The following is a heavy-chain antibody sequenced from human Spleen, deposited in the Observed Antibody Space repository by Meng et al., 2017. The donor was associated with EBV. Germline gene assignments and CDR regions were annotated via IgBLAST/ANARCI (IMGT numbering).Heavy chain of an antibody. V-gene: IGHV1-2*06. Sequence: QVRVRLLWPSVNKPGASVKVSCTASGYTFSGNYQPSVRQAPGIGIKWMGRINPYNGGTNYALKFQGRVTMTRDSSINTAYMDLSGLRSDDTAVYYCARGSRTGFGDIITDWGQGTLVTVSS. CDR3: ARGSRTGFGDIITD. J-gene: IGHJ1*01. D-gene: IGHD3-10*01. CDR2: INPYNGGT. CDR1: GYTFSGNY.